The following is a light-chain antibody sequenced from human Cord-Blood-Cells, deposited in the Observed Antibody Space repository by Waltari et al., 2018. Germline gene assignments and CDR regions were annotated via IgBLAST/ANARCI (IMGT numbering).Light chain of an antibody. Sequence: EIVLTQSPATLSLSPGERATLSCRASQSVSSYLAWYQQKPGQAHRLLIYDASNRATGIPARFSCRGSGTDFTLTISSLEPEDFTVYYCQQRSNWPSITFGQGTRLEIK. CDR3: QQRSNWPSIT. J-gene: IGKJ5*01. CDR1: QSVSSY. V-gene: IGKV3-11*01. CDR2: DAS.